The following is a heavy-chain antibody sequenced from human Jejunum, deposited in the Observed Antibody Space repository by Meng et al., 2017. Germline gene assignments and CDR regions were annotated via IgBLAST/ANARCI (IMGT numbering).Heavy chain of an antibody. CDR2: IYSGGNT. J-gene: IGHJ2*01. D-gene: IGHD4-23*01. CDR3: ARKTHLTVADYWYFDL. Sequence: SETLSLTCTVSGGSISNSGDYCLSWIRQSAGRGLEWLARIYSGGNTYYNPSLKSRLTVSVDTSKSLFSLTLSSVTAADTAVYYCARKTHLTVADYWYFDLWGRGTLVTVSS. V-gene: IGHV4-61*02. CDR1: GGSISNSGDYC.